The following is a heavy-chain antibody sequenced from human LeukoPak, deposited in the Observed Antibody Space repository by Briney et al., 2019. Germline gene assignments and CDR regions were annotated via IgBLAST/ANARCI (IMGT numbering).Heavy chain of an antibody. Sequence: GGSLRLSCAASGFTFSSYAMHWVRQAPGKGLEYVSAISRNGDNTYYANSVKGRFTISRDNSKNTLYLLMGSLRAEDMAVYYCARARGNYYYYYMDVWGKGTTVTVSS. D-gene: IGHD3-10*01. V-gene: IGHV3-64*01. CDR1: GFTFSSYA. J-gene: IGHJ6*03. CDR2: ISRNGDNT. CDR3: ARARGNYYYYYMDV.